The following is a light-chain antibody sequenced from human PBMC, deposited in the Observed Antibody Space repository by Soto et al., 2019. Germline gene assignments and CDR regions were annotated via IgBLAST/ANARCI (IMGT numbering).Light chain of an antibody. CDR3: QQYATTPFT. CDR1: QSVGSNY. V-gene: IGKV3-20*01. Sequence: EIVLTQSPGTLSLSLGERATVSCRASQSVGSNYLAWYQRKPGQAPRLLIYGASSRATGIPDRFSGSGSGTDFTLTISRLEPEDFSVYYCQQYATTPFTFEPGTKVDIK. CDR2: GAS. J-gene: IGKJ3*01.